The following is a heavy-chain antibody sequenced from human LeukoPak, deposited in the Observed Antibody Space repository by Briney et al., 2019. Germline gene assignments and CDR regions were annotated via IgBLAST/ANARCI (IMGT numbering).Heavy chain of an antibody. CDR3: ARHSSDVWGSYNWFDP. J-gene: IGHJ5*02. Sequence: PSETLSLTCTVSGYSISSGYYWGWIRQSPGKGLEWIGNIHHSGNIYYNVSLKSRVTISVDTSKNQFSLRLSSVTAADTAMYYCARHSSDVWGSYNWFDPWGQGTLVTVSS. V-gene: IGHV4-38-2*02. D-gene: IGHD3-16*01. CDR2: IHHSGNI. CDR1: GYSISSGYY.